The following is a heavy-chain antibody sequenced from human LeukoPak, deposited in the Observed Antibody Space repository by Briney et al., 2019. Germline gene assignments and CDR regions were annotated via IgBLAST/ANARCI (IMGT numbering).Heavy chain of an antibody. J-gene: IGHJ4*02. D-gene: IGHD2-15*01. Sequence: GGSLRLSCAASGFTFSSYAMSWVRQAPGKGLEWVSAISGSGGSTYYADSVKGRFTISRDNSKNTLYLQVSSLRAEDTAVYYCAKDPQWLLQDSYYFEYWGQGTLVTVSS. CDR1: GFTFSSYA. CDR2: ISGSGGST. CDR3: AKDPQWLLQDSYYFEY. V-gene: IGHV3-23*01.